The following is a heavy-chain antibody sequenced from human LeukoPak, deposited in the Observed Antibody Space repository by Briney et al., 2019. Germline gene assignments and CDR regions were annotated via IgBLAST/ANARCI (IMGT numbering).Heavy chain of an antibody. CDR1: GFTVSSNY. CDR2: IYSGGST. Sequence: GGSLRLSCAASGFTVSSNYMSWVRQAPGKGLEWVSVIYSGGSTYYADSVKGRFTISRDNSKNTLYLQMNSLRAEDTAVYYCARDLDCSGGSCYSYWVQGTLVTVSS. V-gene: IGHV3-66*02. CDR3: ARDLDCSGGSCYSY. J-gene: IGHJ4*02. D-gene: IGHD2-15*01.